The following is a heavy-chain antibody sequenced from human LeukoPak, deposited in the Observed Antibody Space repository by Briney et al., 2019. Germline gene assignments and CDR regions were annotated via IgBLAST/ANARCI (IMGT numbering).Heavy chain of an antibody. Sequence: SETLSLICPVSGGSINSYWWSWIRQPAGKGLEFIGRIYTTGRTNYNPSLKSRVSMSVDTSKNKFSLELRSVTAADTAVYFCARAGYTISSYRFDYWGQGALVTVSS. D-gene: IGHD3-16*02. CDR1: GGSINSYW. V-gene: IGHV4-4*07. CDR3: ARAGYTISSYRFDY. J-gene: IGHJ4*02. CDR2: IYTTGRT.